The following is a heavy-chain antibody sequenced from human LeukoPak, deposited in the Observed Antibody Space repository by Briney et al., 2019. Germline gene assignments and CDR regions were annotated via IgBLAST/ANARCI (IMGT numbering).Heavy chain of an antibody. D-gene: IGHD5-24*01. Sequence: GASVKVSCKASGGTFSNYAISWVRQAPGQGLEWMGGIIPIFGTANYAQKFQGRVMITADKSTSTAYMELSSLRSEDTAVYYCALKTEMATISGYYYYYMDVWGKGTTVTVSS. V-gene: IGHV1-69*06. J-gene: IGHJ6*03. CDR1: GGTFSNYA. CDR2: IIPIFGTA. CDR3: ALKTEMATISGYYYYYMDV.